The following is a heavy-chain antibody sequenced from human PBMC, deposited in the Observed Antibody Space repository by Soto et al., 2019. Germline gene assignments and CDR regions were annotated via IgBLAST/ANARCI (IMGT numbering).Heavy chain of an antibody. CDR2: INPSGGST. CDR1: GYTFTSYY. V-gene: IGHV1-46*03. D-gene: IGHD6-13*01. CDR3: AGWDDSSSWNPFGY. Sequence: QVQLVQSGAEVKKPGASVKVSCKASGYTFTSYYMHWVRHAPGQGLEWMGIINPSGGSTSYAQKCQRRVNLSRVTSTSTDYMELSSLRSDDTAVYYWAGWDDSSSWNPFGYWGQGPLVSVSS. J-gene: IGHJ4*02.